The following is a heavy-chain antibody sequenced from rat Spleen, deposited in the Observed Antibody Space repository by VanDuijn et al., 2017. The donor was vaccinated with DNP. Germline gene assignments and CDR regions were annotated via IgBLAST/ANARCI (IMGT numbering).Heavy chain of an antibody. V-gene: IGHV1-43*01. CDR3: ARGGAGIWFAH. CDR1: GYTFTSYY. CDR2: INMGSGGT. D-gene: IGHD1-1*01. J-gene: IGHJ3*01. Sequence: QVQLQQSGAELAKPGSSVKISCRASGYTFTSYYSGWIRQTTGHGLEYFGYINMGSGGTDYNEKFKGNATLTVDKSSNIAFMQFNSLTPDDSGVYYCARGGAGIWFAHWGQGTQVTVSS.